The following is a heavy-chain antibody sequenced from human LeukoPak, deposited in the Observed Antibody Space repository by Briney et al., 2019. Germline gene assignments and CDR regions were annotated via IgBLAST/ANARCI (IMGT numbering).Heavy chain of an antibody. CDR1: GLTVSSSY. CDR3: ARNILFAFDI. V-gene: IGHV3-53*01. CDR2: IYNDGST. Sequence: GGSLRLSCAASGLTVSSSYMSWVRQAPGKGLEWVSIIYNDGSTYYADSMKGRSTISRDNSKNTLYLQVNSLRAEDTAMYYCARNILFAFDIWGQGTMVTASS. D-gene: IGHD2/OR15-2a*01. J-gene: IGHJ3*02.